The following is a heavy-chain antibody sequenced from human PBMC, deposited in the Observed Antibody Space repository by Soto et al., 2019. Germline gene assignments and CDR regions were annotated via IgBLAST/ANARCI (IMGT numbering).Heavy chain of an antibody. J-gene: IGHJ4*02. CDR2: FHYSGRT. D-gene: IGHD5-12*01. CDR1: GGSISSGPYS. CDR3: ARSHIVPRLFMYPYDY. Sequence: SETLSLTCSVSGGSISSGPYSWGWIRQPPGKGLEWIGTFHYSGRTYYSPSLESRVTISVDTSKNQFSLKLSSVTAADTAVYYCARSHIVPRLFMYPYDYWGQGTLVTVSS. V-gene: IGHV4-39*01.